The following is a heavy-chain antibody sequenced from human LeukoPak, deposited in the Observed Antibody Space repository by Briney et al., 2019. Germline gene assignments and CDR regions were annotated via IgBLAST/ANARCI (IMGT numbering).Heavy chain of an antibody. CDR3: ANGGVDTATRSYYYGMDV. D-gene: IGHD5-18*01. CDR1: GFTFSSYA. V-gene: IGHV3-23*01. CDR2: ISGSGVST. Sequence: PGGSLRLSCAASGFTFSSYAMSWVRQAPGKGLEWVSVISGSGVSTYYADSVKGRFTISRDDSKNTLYLQMNSLRAEDTAVYYCANGGVDTATRSYYYGMDVWGQGTTVTVSS. J-gene: IGHJ6*02.